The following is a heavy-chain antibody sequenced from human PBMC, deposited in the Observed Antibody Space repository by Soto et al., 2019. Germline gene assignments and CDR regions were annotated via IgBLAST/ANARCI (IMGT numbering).Heavy chain of an antibody. J-gene: IGHJ6*02. Sequence: GASVKVSCKASGYDLTAYDINWVRQASGQGLEWMGWMNPINGATGSARRFQGRVSMTRNTATGTAYLELTSLRSDDTAVYYCGRGPSPRAPAGGTPFYYAMDVWG. CDR1: GYDLTAYD. V-gene: IGHV1-8*02. D-gene: IGHD6-13*01. CDR2: MNPINGAT. CDR3: GRGPSPRAPAGGTPFYYAMDV.